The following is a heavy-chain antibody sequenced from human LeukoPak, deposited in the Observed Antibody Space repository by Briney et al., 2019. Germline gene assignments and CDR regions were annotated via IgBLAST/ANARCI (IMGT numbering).Heavy chain of an antibody. CDR2: ISYDGSNK. CDR3: AKDNPSGWLYYFDY. D-gene: IGHD6-19*01. J-gene: IGHJ4*02. CDR1: GFTFSSYG. V-gene: IGHV3-30*18. Sequence: GRSLRLSCAASGFTFSSYGMHWVRQAPGKGLEWVAVISYDGSNKYYADSVKGRFTISRDNSKNTLYLQMNSLRAEDTAVYYRAKDNPSGWLYYFDYWGQGTLVTVSS.